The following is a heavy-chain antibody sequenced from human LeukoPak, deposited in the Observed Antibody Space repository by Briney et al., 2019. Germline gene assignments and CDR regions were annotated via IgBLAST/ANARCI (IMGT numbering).Heavy chain of an antibody. J-gene: IGHJ4*02. V-gene: IGHV3-7*01. Sequence: GGSLRLSCAASGFTFSSYWMSWVRQAPGKGLEWVANIKQDGSEKYYVDSVKGRFTISRDNAKNSLYLQMNSLRAEDTAVYYCANETITIFGVVITHFDYWGQGTLVTVSS. D-gene: IGHD3-3*01. CDR3: ANETITIFGVVITHFDY. CDR1: GFTFSSYW. CDR2: IKQDGSEK.